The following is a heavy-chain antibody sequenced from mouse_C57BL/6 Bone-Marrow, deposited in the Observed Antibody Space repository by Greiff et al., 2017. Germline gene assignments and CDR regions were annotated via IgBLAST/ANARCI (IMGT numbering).Heavy chain of an antibody. V-gene: IGHV1-69*01. D-gene: IGHD2-4*01. CDR1: GYTFTSYW. J-gene: IGHJ4*01. CDR3: ARIGEGFIYYDGYYAMDY. Sequence: QVQLQQPGAELVMPGASVKLSCKASGYTFTSYWMHWVKQRPGQGLEWIGEIDPSDSYTNYNQKFKGKSTLTVDKSSSTAYMQLSSLTSEDSAVYYCARIGEGFIYYDGYYAMDYWGQGTSVTVSS. CDR2: IDPSDSYT.